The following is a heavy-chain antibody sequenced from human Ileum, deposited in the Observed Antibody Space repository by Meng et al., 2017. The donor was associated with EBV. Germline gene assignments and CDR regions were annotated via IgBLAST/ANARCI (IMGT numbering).Heavy chain of an antibody. CDR1: GDSVSSDIV. J-gene: IGHJ4*02. D-gene: IGHD1-7*01. CDR2: VYHRGDT. Sequence: QVQLQDAGPVRLNPSGTLSLTCTVSGDSVSSDIVWSWVRQPPGKGLEWIGEVYHRGDTNYNPSLKSRVDISVDKSKNQFYLSLFSVTAADTAVYYCGRDQGRELINHWGQGTLVTVSS. V-gene: IGHV4-4*02. CDR3: GRDQGRELINH.